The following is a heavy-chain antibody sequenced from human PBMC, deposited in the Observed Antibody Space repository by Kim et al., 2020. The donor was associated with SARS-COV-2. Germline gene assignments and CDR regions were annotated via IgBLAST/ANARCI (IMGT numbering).Heavy chain of an antibody. Sequence: GGSLRLSCAASGFTFSSYGMHWVRQAPGKGLEWVAVISYDGSNKYYADSVKGRFTISRDNSKNTLYLQMNSLRAEDTAVYYCAKETRRYCGGDCYTPFDYWGQGTLVTVSS. CDR2: ISYDGSNK. J-gene: IGHJ4*02. CDR1: GFTFSSYG. V-gene: IGHV3-30*18. CDR3: AKETRRYCGGDCYTPFDY. D-gene: IGHD2-21*01.